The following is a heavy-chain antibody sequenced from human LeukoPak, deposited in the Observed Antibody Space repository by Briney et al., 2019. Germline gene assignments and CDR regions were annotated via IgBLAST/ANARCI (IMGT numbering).Heavy chain of an antibody. Sequence: SVKVSCKASGGTFSSYAISWVRQAPGQGLEWMGGIIPIFGTANYAQKFQGRVTITADESTSTAYMELSSLRSEDTAVYYCARVEGRYDSSGYYLPYFDYWGQGTLVTVSS. CDR3: ARVEGRYDSSGYYLPYFDY. CDR1: GGTFSSYA. J-gene: IGHJ4*02. CDR2: IIPIFGTA. V-gene: IGHV1-69*13. D-gene: IGHD3-22*01.